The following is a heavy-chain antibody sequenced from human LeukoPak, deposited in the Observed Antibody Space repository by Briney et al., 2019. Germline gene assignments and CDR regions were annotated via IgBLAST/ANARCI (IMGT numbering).Heavy chain of an antibody. CDR1: GFTFGSYS. J-gene: IGHJ1*01. CDR3: VRDGAVVTSGSYPWRYFQY. V-gene: IGHV3-48*04. Sequence: PGGSLRLSCAGSGFTFGSYSMNWVRHAPGKGLEWVSYIGHTGSITDYADSVKGRFTISRDNAKNSPYLQMNTLRAEDTAVYYCVRDGAVVTSGSYPWRYFQYWGQGTLVTVSS. CDR2: IGHTGSIT. D-gene: IGHD3-10*01.